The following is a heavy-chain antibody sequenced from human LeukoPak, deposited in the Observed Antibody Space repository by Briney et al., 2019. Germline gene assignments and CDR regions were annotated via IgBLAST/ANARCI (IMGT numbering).Heavy chain of an antibody. V-gene: IGHV3-21*04. J-gene: IGHJ4*02. D-gene: IGHD3-22*01. CDR1: GFTFSSYS. CDR2: ISSSSSYI. Sequence: GGSLRLSCAASGFTFSSYSMNWVRQAPGKGLEWVSFISSSSSYIYYADSVKGRFTISRDNAKNSLYLQMNSLRAEDTAVYYCAGELRGTYYYESSGSDYWGQGTLVTVSS. CDR3: AGELRGTYYYESSGSDY.